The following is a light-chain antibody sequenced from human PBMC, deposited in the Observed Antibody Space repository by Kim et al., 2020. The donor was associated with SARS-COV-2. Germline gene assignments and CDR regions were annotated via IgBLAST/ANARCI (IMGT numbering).Light chain of an antibody. Sequence: ATISCAGISSDVDGYNYVSWYQHHPGKAPKLMICAVGKRPSGVPDRFCGSESGNTDSLTISGRQAEDGDDYDYGSYAGTDPWNVFGTGTKVTVL. CDR1: SSDVDGYNY. CDR2: AVG. J-gene: IGLJ1*01. CDR3: GSYAGTDPWNV. V-gene: IGLV2-11*01.